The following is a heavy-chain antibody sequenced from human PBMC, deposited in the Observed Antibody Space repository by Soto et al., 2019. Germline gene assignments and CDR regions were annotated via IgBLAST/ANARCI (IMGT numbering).Heavy chain of an antibody. J-gene: IGHJ4*02. Sequence: QVQLVQPGAEVKKPGSSVKVSCKASGGTFSSSYALNWVRQAPGQGLEWMGGIVPLFPTPSYAQKFRGRVSITADDSTDTAYMELSSLRSEDTAVYFCTSYAYGDFDYWGQGTLVTVSS. CDR2: IVPLFPTP. CDR1: GGTFSSSYA. CDR3: TSYAYGDFDY. D-gene: IGHD4-17*01. V-gene: IGHV1-69*01.